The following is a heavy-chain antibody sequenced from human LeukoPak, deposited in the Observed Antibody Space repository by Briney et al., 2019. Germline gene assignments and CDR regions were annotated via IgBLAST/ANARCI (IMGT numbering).Heavy chain of an antibody. J-gene: IGHJ4*02. CDR3: ARGRGWFGELLPPDY. D-gene: IGHD3-10*01. V-gene: IGHV3-13*01. CDR2: IGTAGDT. Sequence: PGGSLRLSCAASGFTFSSYDMHWVRQATGKGLEWVSAIGTAGDTYYPGSVKGRFTISRENAKNSLYLQMNSLRAGDTAVYYCARGRGWFGELLPPDYWGQGTLVTVSS. CDR1: GFTFSSYD.